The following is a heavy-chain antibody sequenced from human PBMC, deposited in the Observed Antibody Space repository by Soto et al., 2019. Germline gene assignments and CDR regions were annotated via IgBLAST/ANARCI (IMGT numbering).Heavy chain of an antibody. D-gene: IGHD3-16*01. CDR2: INPNTGDS. V-gene: IGHV1-2*02. J-gene: IGHJ5*02. CDR3: AKDRRLITTSMYHFGP. Sequence: QVQLVQSGAEVKKPGASLKVSCKAFGYTFTHYYIHWVRQAPGQGLEWMGWINPNTGDSKLSQNFQGRVTMTRDTYTNTVFMELGSLRSDDTAMYYCAKDRRLITTSMYHFGPWVQGTLVTVSS. CDR1: GYTFTHYY.